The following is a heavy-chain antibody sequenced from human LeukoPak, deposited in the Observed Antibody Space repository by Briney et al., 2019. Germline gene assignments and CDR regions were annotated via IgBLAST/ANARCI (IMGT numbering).Heavy chain of an antibody. Sequence: GGSLRLSCAASGFTVSSNYMSWVRQAPGKGLEWVSIIYSGGATYYADSVKGRFTISRDTSKNTLYLQMNSLRAEDTAVYYCARDRLRTYGMDVWGQGTTVTVSS. CDR3: ARDRLRTYGMDV. CDR2: IYSGGAT. D-gene: IGHD1-1*01. V-gene: IGHV3-53*01. J-gene: IGHJ6*02. CDR1: GFTVSSNY.